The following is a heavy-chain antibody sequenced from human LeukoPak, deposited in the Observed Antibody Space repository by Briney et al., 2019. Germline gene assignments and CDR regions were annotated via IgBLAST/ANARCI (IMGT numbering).Heavy chain of an antibody. J-gene: IGHJ5*02. CDR1: GGSISRSSYY. V-gene: IGHV4-39*01. Sequence: SETLSLTCTASGGSISRSSYYWGWIRQPPGKGLEWIGSIYYSGSTNYNPSLKSRVTISVDTSKNQFSLKLSSVTAADTAVYYCARANYYEGSVHLNWFDPWGQGTLVSVSS. D-gene: IGHD3-22*01. CDR3: ARANYYEGSVHLNWFDP. CDR2: IYYSGST.